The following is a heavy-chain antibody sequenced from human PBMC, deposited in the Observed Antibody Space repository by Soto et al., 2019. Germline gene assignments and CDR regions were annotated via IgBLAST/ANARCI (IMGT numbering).Heavy chain of an antibody. V-gene: IGHV3-11*01. Sequence: GGSLRLSCAASGFIFSDYYMTWIRQAPGKGLEWISDISSGGGTPYFADSVRGRFTISRDNANNSLYLQMSNLRAEDTAIYYCARRLTGRTTGDWFDPWGQGTLVTVSS. J-gene: IGHJ5*02. CDR3: ARRLTGRTTGDWFDP. CDR2: ISSGGGTP. D-gene: IGHD1-20*01. CDR1: GFIFSDYY.